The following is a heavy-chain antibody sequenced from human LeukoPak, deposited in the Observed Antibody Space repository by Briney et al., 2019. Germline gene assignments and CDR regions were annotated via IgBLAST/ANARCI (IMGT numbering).Heavy chain of an antibody. CDR3: ARSPDSNWFDP. Sequence: ASVKVSCKASRGTFSSYAISWVRQAPGQGLEWMGGIIPIFGKANYAQKFQGRVTITADESTSTAYMELSSLRSEDTAVYYCARSPDSNWFDPWGQGTLVTVSS. J-gene: IGHJ5*02. CDR2: IIPIFGKA. CDR1: RGTFSSYA. V-gene: IGHV1-69*13.